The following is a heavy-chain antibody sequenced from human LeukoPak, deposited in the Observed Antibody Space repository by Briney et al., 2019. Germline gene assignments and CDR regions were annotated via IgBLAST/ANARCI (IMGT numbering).Heavy chain of an antibody. V-gene: IGHV1-69*04. CDR1: GGTFSSYA. D-gene: IGHD6-13*01. J-gene: IGHJ4*02. Sequence: GASVKVSCKASGGTFSSYAISWVRQAPGQGLEWMGRIIPILGIANYAQKFQGRVTITADKSTSTAYMELSSLRSEDTAVYYCATTNSSSWYPFDYWGQGTLVTVSS. CDR2: IIPILGIA. CDR3: ATTNSSSWYPFDY.